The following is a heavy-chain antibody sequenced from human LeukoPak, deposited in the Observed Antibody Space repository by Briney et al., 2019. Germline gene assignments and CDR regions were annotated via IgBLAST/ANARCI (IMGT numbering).Heavy chain of an antibody. Sequence: ASVKVSCKASGYTFRNYGISWVRQAPGQGLEWMGWISTNNGNTKYAQKLQDRLSMTTDTSTSTVYMELRSLRSDDTAVYYCARAGDGYNYYFDYWGQGTLVTVSS. CDR1: GYTFRNYG. J-gene: IGHJ4*02. D-gene: IGHD5-24*01. V-gene: IGHV1-18*01. CDR3: ARAGDGYNYYFDY. CDR2: ISTNNGNT.